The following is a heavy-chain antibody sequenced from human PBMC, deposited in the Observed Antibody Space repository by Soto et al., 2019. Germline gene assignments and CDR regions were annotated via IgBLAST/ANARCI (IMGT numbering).Heavy chain of an antibody. J-gene: IGHJ4*02. CDR3: ARGPVYDILTGYINPLDY. CDR1: GYTFTGYY. Sequence: ASVKVSCKASGYTFTGYYMHWVRQAPGQGLEWMGWINPNSGGTNYAQKFQGWVTMTRDTSISTAYMELSRLRSDDTAVYYCARGPVYDILTGYINPLDYWGQGTLVTVSS. D-gene: IGHD3-9*01. V-gene: IGHV1-2*04. CDR2: INPNSGGT.